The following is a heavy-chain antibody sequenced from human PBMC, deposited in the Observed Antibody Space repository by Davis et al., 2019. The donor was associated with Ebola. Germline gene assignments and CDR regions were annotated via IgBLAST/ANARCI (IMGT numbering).Heavy chain of an antibody. CDR3: GRCEENPDTTMVSCFDY. CDR1: GYTFTSYA. J-gene: IGHJ4*02. Sequence: ASVKVSCKASGYTFTSYAMNWVRQAPGQGLEWMGWINTNTGSPTYAQGFTGRFVFSLDSSVSTAYLQISSLKAEDTAVYYCGRCEENPDTTMVSCFDYWGQGTLVTVSS. CDR2: INTNTGSP. D-gene: IGHD5-18*01. V-gene: IGHV7-4-1*02.